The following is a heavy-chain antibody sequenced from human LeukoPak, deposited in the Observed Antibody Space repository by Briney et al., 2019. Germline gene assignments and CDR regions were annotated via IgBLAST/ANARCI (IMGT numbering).Heavy chain of an antibody. V-gene: IGHV3-48*03. J-gene: IGHJ5*02. Sequence: GSLRLSCAASGFTFSSYEMNWVRQAPGKGLEWVSYISSSGSTIYYADSVKGRFTISRDNAKNSLYLQMNSLRAEDTAVYYCAKDGGSYYYGWFDPWGQGTLVTVSS. CDR3: AKDGGSYYYGWFDP. CDR1: GFTFSSYE. CDR2: ISSSGSTI. D-gene: IGHD1-26*01.